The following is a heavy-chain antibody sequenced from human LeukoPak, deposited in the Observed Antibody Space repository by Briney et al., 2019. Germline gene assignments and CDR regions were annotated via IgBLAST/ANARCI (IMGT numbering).Heavy chain of an antibody. D-gene: IGHD3-22*01. CDR1: GFIFSSYT. Sequence: GGSLRLSCAASGFIFSSYTMNWVRQAPGKGLEWVSSISSSNNYIYYADSVKGRFTISRDNAKNSLYLQMNSLRAEDTAVYYCARAHTSGCFSGFDPWGQGTLVTVSS. CDR3: ARAHTSGCFSGFDP. J-gene: IGHJ5*02. CDR2: ISSSNNYI. V-gene: IGHV3-21*01.